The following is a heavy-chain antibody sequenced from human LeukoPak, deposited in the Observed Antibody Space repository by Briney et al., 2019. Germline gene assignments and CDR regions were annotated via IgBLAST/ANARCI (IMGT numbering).Heavy chain of an antibody. Sequence: SETLSLTCTVSGGSITTTNYYWAWIRQPPGEGLQWIGNVYYRGNTYSNPSLESRITMSVDTSKNQFSLRLTSVTAADTALYYCARDTVPPRNATEQKTGTYYWGLGTLVTVSS. D-gene: IGHD7-27*01. CDR3: ARDTVPPRNATEQKTGTYY. J-gene: IGHJ4*01. CDR1: GGSITTTNYY. CDR2: VYYRGNT. V-gene: IGHV4-39*02.